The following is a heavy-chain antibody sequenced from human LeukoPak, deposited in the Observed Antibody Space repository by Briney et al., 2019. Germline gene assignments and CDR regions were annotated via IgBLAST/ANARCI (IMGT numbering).Heavy chain of an antibody. CDR1: GGTFSSYA. J-gene: IGHJ4*02. Sequence: GASVKVSCKASGGTFSSYAIHWVRQAPGQGLEWMGGIIRIFSTTNYAQKFRGRVTISADESTSTAYMELSSLRSEDTAVYYCASGYCSTTSCYVNPYFDYWGQGTLVTVSS. CDR3: ASGYCSTTSCYVNPYFDY. D-gene: IGHD2-2*03. CDR2: IIRIFSTT. V-gene: IGHV1-69*13.